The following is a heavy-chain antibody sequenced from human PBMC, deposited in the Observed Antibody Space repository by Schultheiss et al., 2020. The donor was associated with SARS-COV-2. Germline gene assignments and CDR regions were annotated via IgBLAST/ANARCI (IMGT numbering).Heavy chain of an antibody. CDR3: ARVGIAVAGTHYYYYYYGMDV. V-gene: IGHV3-21*05. J-gene: IGHJ6*02. CDR1: GFTFSSYG. CDR2: ISSSSSYT. D-gene: IGHD6-19*01. Sequence: GGSLRLSCAASGFTFSSYGMHWVRQAPGKGLEWVSYISSSSSYTNYADSVKGRFTISRDNAKNSLYLQMNSLRAEDTAVYYCARVGIAVAGTHYYYYYYGMDVWGQGTTVTVSS.